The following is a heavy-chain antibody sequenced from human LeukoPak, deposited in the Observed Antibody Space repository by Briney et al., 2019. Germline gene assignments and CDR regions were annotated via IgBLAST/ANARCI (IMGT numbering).Heavy chain of an antibody. CDR3: ARVSRKWELLMSFDI. CDR1: GGTFSSYA. Sequence: GASVKVSCKASGGTFSSYAISWVRQAPGQGLEWMGRIIPILGIANYAQKFQGRVTITRNTSISTAYMELSSLRSEDTAVYYCARVSRKWELLMSFDIWGQGTMVTVSS. J-gene: IGHJ3*02. D-gene: IGHD1-26*01. CDR2: IIPILGIA. V-gene: IGHV1-69*04.